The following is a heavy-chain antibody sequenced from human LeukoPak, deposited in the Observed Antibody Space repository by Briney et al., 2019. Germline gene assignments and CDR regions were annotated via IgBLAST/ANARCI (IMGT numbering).Heavy chain of an antibody. CDR3: AREANYYDSSGYFWFDP. D-gene: IGHD3-22*01. CDR2: IYYSGST. Sequence: PSETLSLTCTVSGGSISSYYWSWIRQPPGKGLEWIGYIYYSGSTNYNPSLKSRVTISVDTSKNQFSLKLSSVTAADTAVYYCAREANYYDSSGYFWFDPWGQGTLVTVSS. V-gene: IGHV4-59*01. J-gene: IGHJ5*02. CDR1: GGSISSYY.